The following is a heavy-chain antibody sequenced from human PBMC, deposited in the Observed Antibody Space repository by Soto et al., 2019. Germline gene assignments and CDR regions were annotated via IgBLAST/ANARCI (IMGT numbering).Heavy chain of an antibody. CDR1: GYTFTSYG. CDR3: ARASSVYPPYYFDY. V-gene: IGHV1-18*01. Sequence: ASVKVSCKASGYTFTSYGISWVRQAPGQGLEWMGWISAYNGNTNYAQKLQGRVTMTTDTSTSTAYMELRSLRSDDTAVYYCARASSVYPPYYFDYWGQGTLVTVSS. D-gene: IGHD3-16*02. CDR2: ISAYNGNT. J-gene: IGHJ4*02.